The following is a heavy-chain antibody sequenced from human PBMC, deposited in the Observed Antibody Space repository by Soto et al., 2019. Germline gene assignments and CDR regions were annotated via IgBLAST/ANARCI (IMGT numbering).Heavy chain of an antibody. D-gene: IGHD3-3*01. CDR1: GFTFSSYA. J-gene: IGHJ5*02. CDR2: ISGSGGST. V-gene: IGHV3-23*01. CDR3: AVDFWSGYYKSGPHVP. Sequence: GGSLRLSCAASGFTFSSYAMSWVRQAPGKGLEWVSAISGSGGSTYYADSVKGRFTISRDNSKNTLYLQMNSLRAEDTAVYYCAVDFWSGYYKSGPHVPWGQGTLVTVSS.